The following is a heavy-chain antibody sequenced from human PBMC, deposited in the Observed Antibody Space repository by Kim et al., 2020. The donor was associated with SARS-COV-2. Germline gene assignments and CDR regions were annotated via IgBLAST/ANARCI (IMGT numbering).Heavy chain of an antibody. CDR2: INPNSGGT. Sequence: ASVKVSCKASGYTFTGYYMHWVRQAPGQGLEWMGRINPNSGGTNYAQKFQGRVTMTRDTSISTAYMELSRLRSDDTAVYYCAREVWSGQLVSYFDYWGQGTLVTVSS. CDR3: AREVWSGQLVSYFDY. CDR1: GYTFTGYY. D-gene: IGHD6-6*01. V-gene: IGHV1-2*06. J-gene: IGHJ4*02.